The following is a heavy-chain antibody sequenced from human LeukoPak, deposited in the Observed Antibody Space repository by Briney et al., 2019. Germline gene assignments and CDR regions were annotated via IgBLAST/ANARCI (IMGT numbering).Heavy chain of an antibody. CDR2: IYHSGST. J-gene: IGHJ4*02. V-gene: IGHV4-34*01. Sequence: SETLSLTCAVYGGSFSGYYWSWIRQPPGKGLEWIGEIYHSGSTNYNPSLKSRVTISVDKSKNQFSLKLSSVTAADTAVYYCARNLPYYDSSGLDYWGQGTLVTVSS. CDR3: ARNLPYYDSSGLDY. CDR1: GGSFSGYY. D-gene: IGHD3-22*01.